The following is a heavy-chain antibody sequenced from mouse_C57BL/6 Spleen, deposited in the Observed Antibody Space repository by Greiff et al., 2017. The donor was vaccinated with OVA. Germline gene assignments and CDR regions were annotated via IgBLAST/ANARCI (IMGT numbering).Heavy chain of an antibody. J-gene: IGHJ2*01. CDR2: IHPNSGST. CDR3: AKDSSGYLYYFDY. Sequence: QVQLLQPGAELVKPGASVKLSCKASGYTFTSYWMHWVRQSPGQGLEWIGMIHPNSGSTNYNEKFKSKATLTVDKTSSTAYMQLSSLTSEDAAVYYCAKDSSGYLYYFDYWGQGTTLTVSS. CDR1: GYTFTSYW. D-gene: IGHD3-2*02. V-gene: IGHV1-64*01.